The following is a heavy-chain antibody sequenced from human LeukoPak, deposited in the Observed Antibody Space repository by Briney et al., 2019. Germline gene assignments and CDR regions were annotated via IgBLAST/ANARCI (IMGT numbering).Heavy chain of an antibody. Sequence: PSETLSLTCNVSGGSIRSYYWSWIRQPPGKGLEWIGYIYYSGSTNYDPSLKSRVTISVDTSKNHFSLKLSSVTAADTAVYYCARVLSGSSKVFDYWGQGILVIVSS. CDR2: IYYSGST. CDR1: GGSIRSYY. V-gene: IGHV4-59*01. CDR3: ARVLSGSSKVFDY. D-gene: IGHD6-6*01. J-gene: IGHJ4*02.